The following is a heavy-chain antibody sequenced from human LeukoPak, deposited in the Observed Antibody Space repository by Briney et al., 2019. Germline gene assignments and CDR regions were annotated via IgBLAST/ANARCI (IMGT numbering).Heavy chain of an antibody. CDR2: ISSSGSTI. Sequence: TGGSLRLSCAASGFTFSDYYMSWIRQAPGKGLEWVSYISSSGSTIYYADSVKGRFTISRDNSKNTLYLQMNSLRAEDTAVYYCASDFYYGSGSYSFDYWGQGTLVTVSS. V-gene: IGHV3-11*04. J-gene: IGHJ4*02. CDR3: ASDFYYGSGSYSFDY. D-gene: IGHD3-10*01. CDR1: GFTFSDYY.